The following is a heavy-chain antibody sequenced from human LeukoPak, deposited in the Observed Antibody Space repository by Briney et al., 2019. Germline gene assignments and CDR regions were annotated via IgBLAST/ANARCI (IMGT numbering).Heavy chain of an antibody. J-gene: IGHJ1*01. CDR1: GFTFSSYA. D-gene: IGHD3-22*01. CDR2: ISYDGSNK. CDR3: AKVGWGYYYDSSGYAAEYFQH. Sequence: GGSLRLSCAASGFTFSSYAMHWVRQAPGKGLEWVAVISYDGSNKYYADSVKGRFTISRDNSKNTLYLQMNSLRAEDTAVYYCAKVGWGYYYDSSGYAAEYFQHWGQGTLVTVSS. V-gene: IGHV3-30*04.